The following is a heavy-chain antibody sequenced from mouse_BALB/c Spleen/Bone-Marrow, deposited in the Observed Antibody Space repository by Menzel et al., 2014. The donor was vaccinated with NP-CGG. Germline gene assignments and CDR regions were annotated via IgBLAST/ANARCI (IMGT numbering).Heavy chain of an antibody. V-gene: IGHV5-4*02. D-gene: IGHD1-1*01. CDR2: ISDGGSYT. J-gene: IGHJ3*01. CDR3: ANYYGSTWFAY. Sequence: EVKLMESGGGLVKPGGSLKLSCAASGFTFSDYYVYWVRQTPEKRLEWVATISDGGSYTYYPDSVKGRFTISRDNAENNLYLQMSSLKSEDTAMYYCANYYGSTWFAYWGQGTLVTVSA. CDR1: GFTFSDYY.